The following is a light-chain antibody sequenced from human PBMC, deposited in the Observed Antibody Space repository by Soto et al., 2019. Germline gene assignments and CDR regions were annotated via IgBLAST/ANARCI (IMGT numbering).Light chain of an antibody. CDR3: QQRSNWPIT. Sequence: EIVLTQAPATLSLPPGERATLSCRARQSINTYLAWFRQKPGQAPRLLIYDTSNRATGTPARISGSGSGTDFTLTIGSLEPEDSAVYFCQQRSNWPITVGQGTRLEIK. CDR2: DTS. CDR1: QSINTY. V-gene: IGKV3-11*01. J-gene: IGKJ5*01.